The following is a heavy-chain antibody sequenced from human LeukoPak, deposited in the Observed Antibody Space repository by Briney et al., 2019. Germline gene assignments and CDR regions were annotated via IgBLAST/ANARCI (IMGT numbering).Heavy chain of an antibody. Sequence: SSETLSLTCAVSGGSISSGGYSWSWIRQPPGKGLEWIGYIYHSGSTYYNPSLKSRVTISVDRSKNQFSLKLSSVTAADTAVYYCARAARGAEEAFDIWGQGTMVTVSS. J-gene: IGHJ3*02. D-gene: IGHD3-10*01. CDR1: GGSISSGGYS. CDR2: IYHSGST. CDR3: ARAARGAEEAFDI. V-gene: IGHV4-30-2*01.